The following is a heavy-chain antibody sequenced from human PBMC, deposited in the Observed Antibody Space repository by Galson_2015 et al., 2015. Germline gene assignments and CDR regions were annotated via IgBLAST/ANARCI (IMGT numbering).Heavy chain of an antibody. V-gene: IGHV3-53*01. CDR3: ARVVNWFDP. J-gene: IGHJ5*02. D-gene: IGHD2-2*01. Sequence: SLRLSCAASGFTVSSKDMSWVRQAPGKGLEWVSVIYSGGTTYYADSVKGRFIISRDNSKSTLYLQMNSLRVEDTAMYYCARVVNWFDPWGQGTLVTVSS. CDR2: IYSGGTT. CDR1: GFTVSSKD.